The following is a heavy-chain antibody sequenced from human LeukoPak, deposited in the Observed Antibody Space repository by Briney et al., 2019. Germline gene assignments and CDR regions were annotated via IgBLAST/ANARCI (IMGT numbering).Heavy chain of an antibody. CDR2: ISGRSDYI. J-gene: IGHJ4*02. Sequence: PGGSLRLSCAASGFTFSSYTINWVRQAPGKGLEWVSSISGRSDYIYYADSVKGRFTISRDNAKNSLYLRMNSLRAEDTAVYFCARDRDYYGSGGYYFDYWGQGTLVTVSS. D-gene: IGHD3-22*01. CDR3: ARDRDYYGSGGYYFDY. V-gene: IGHV3-21*03. CDR1: GFTFSSYT.